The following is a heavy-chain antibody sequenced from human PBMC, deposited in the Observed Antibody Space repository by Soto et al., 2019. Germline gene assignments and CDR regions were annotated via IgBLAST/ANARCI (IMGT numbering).Heavy chain of an antibody. CDR1: GFTFSSYA. CDR2: ISGSGGST. D-gene: IGHD2-21*02. CDR3: AKDPPIVVVTDSWFDP. V-gene: IGHV3-23*01. J-gene: IGHJ5*02. Sequence: EVQLLESGGGLVQPGGSLRLSCAASGFTFSSYAMSWVRQAPGKGLEWVSAISGSGGSTYYADSVKGRFTISRDNSKNTLYLQMNSLRAEDTAVYYCAKDPPIVVVTDSWFDPWGQGTLVTVSS.